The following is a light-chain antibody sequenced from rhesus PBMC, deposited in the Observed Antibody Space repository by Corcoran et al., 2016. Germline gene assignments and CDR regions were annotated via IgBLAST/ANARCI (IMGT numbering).Light chain of an antibody. J-gene: IGLJ1*01. Sequence: QAALTQPRSVSGSPRQSVTISCTVTSSDIGGYNYVSWYQQHPGTAPKLMIYGDSKRPSGVSDRFSGSKSGNTASLNISGLQAEDEADYYCSSYAGSNTYIFGAGTRLTVL. CDR2: GDS. V-gene: IGLV2-32*02. CDR3: SSYAGSNTYI. CDR1: SSDIGGYNY.